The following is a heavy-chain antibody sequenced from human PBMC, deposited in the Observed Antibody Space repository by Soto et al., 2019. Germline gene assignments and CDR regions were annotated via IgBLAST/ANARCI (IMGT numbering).Heavy chain of an antibody. CDR1: GYTFTSYG. CDR2: ISAYNGNT. J-gene: IGHJ4*02. CDR3: ARGPGGNSGFEYFDY. Sequence: GASVKVSCKASGYTFTSYGSSWVRQAPGQGLEWMGWISAYNGNTNYAQKLQGRVTMTTDTSTSTAYMELRSLRSDDTAVYYCARGPGGNSGFEYFDYWGQGTLVTVSS. D-gene: IGHD2-21*02. V-gene: IGHV1-18*01.